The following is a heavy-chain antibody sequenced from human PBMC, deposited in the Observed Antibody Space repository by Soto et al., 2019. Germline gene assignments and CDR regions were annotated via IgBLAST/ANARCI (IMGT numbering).Heavy chain of an antibody. CDR1: GFSLSTSGVG. Sequence: QITLKESGPTLVKPTQTLTLTCTFSGFSLSTSGVGVGWIRQPPGKALEWLALIYWDADKRYRPSLKSRLNSTKEAPQIQVVVTMTNMDPVDTATYYRAHTGEMSGSVLGEYFQHWGQGTLVTVSS. D-gene: IGHD5-12*01. J-gene: IGHJ1*01. CDR2: IYWDADK. CDR3: AHTGEMSGSVLGEYFQH. V-gene: IGHV2-5*02.